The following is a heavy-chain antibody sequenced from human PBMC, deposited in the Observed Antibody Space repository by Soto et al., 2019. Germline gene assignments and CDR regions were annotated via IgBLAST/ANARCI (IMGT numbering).Heavy chain of an antibody. CDR3: AGAVDHSDCSGYRRS. CDR2: IYYSGST. CDR1: GGSISSYY. D-gene: IGHD3-22*01. Sequence: SETLSLTCTVSGGSISSYYWSWIRQPPGKGLEWIGYIYYSGSTNYNPSLKSRVTISVDTSKNRFSLKLSSVTAADTAVYYCAGAVDHSDCSGYRRSWGQGTRVAVST. V-gene: IGHV4-59*01. J-gene: IGHJ4*02.